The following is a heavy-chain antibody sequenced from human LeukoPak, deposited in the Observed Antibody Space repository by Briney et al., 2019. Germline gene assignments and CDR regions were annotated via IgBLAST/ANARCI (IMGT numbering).Heavy chain of an antibody. D-gene: IGHD3-3*01. CDR3: AREGRPFYDFWSGYGHYYMDV. CDR2: IYYSGST. CDR1: GGSISSYY. Sequence: SETLSLTCTVSGGSISSYYWSWIRQPPGKGLERIGYIYYSGSTNYNPSLKSRVTISVDTSKNQFSLKLSSVTAADTAVYYCAREGRPFYDFWSGYGHYYMDVWGKGTTVTVSS. V-gene: IGHV4-59*01. J-gene: IGHJ6*03.